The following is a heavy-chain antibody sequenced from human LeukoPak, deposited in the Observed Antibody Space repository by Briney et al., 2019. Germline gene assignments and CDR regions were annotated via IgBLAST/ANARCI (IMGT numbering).Heavy chain of an antibody. CDR3: ARCTASCYANAFDV. J-gene: IGHJ3*01. V-gene: IGHV3-23*01. D-gene: IGHD2-2*01. Sequence: GSLRLSCATSGFTFNNNAMSWVRQAPGKRLEWVSAINGGDDATEYADSVKGRLTISRDNSKNTLYLQMNSLRPEDTAVYYCARCTASCYANAFDVWGQGTLLTVSS. CDR1: GFTFNNNA. CDR2: INGGDDAT.